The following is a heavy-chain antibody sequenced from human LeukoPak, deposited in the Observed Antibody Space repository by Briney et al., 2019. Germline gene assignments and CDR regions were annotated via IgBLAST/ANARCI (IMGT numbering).Heavy chain of an antibody. J-gene: IGHJ4*02. Sequence: AETLSLTCTVSGGSMNSYYWSWIRQPPGKGLEWIGYIYYSGSTNYNPSLKSRVTISVDTSKKEVPLNLSSVTAADTAVYYCARVSPRPRFDYWGQGTLVTVSS. CDR1: GGSMNSYY. CDR3: ARVSPRPRFDY. CDR2: IYYSGST. V-gene: IGHV4-59*01.